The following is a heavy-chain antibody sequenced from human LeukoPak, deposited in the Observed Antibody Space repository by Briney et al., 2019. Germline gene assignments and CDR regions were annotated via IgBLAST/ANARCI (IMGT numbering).Heavy chain of an antibody. J-gene: IGHJ6*02. CDR3: ARDGGSGISYDNYIYYGMDV. D-gene: IGHD5-18*01. CDR2: IYTGTNT. V-gene: IGHV3-53*01. Sequence: PGGSLRLSCAACGFTVSDNYMSWVRQPPGKGMEWVSFIYTGTNTYYSDSVTGRFTISRDNSKNTVVLQMDSLRVEDTAVYFCARDGGSGISYDNYIYYGMDVWGQGTTVTVSS. CDR1: GFTVSDNY.